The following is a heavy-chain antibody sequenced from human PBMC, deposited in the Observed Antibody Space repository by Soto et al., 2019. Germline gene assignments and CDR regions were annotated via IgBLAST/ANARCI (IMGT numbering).Heavy chain of an antibody. CDR1: GYTFTGYY. J-gene: IGHJ6*02. CDR3: AREATYSSYYYYYGMDV. V-gene: IGHV1-2*04. D-gene: IGHD6-13*01. CDR2: INPNSGGT. Sequence: AAVKVSCKASGYTFTGYYMHWVRQAPGRGLEWMGWINPNSGGTNYAQKFQGWVTMTRDTSISTAYMELSRLRSDDTAVYYCAREATYSSYYYYYGMDVWGQGNMVTVSS.